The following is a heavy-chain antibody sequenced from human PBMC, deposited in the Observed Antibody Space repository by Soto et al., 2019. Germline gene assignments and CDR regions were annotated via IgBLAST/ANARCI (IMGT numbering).Heavy chain of an antibody. CDR3: ARRDTSGFLRYFDN. Sequence: QMQLVQSGAEVKKPGSSVKVSCKASGGTLSSFINYPINWVRQAPGQGLEWMGGIVPNVGTVNYAQKFQGRVTITADKYTGTAYMELSSLRSVDTALYCCARRDTSGFLRYFDNWGQGTLVTVSS. CDR2: IVPNVGTV. CDR1: GGTLSSFINYP. D-gene: IGHD3-3*01. J-gene: IGHJ4*02. V-gene: IGHV1-69*06.